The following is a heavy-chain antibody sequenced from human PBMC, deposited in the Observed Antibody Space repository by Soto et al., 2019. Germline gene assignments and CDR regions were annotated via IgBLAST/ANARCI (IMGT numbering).Heavy chain of an antibody. CDR3: AKDWGGGGNSVGNYYYGMGV. D-gene: IGHD2-21*02. Sequence: QVQLVESGGGVVQPGRSLRLSCAASGFTFSSYGMHWVRQAPGKGLEWVAVISYDGSNKYYADSVKGRFTISRDNSKNRLYLQMHSLRAEDTAVYYCAKDWGGGGNSVGNYYYGMGVWGQGTTVTVSS. CDR1: GFTFSSYG. J-gene: IGHJ6*02. CDR2: ISYDGSNK. V-gene: IGHV3-30*18.